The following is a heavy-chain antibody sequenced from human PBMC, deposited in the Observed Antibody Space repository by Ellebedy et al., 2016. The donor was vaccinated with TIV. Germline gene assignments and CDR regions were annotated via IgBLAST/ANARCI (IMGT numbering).Heavy chain of an antibody. CDR1: GFSFSTYG. Sequence: GESLKISCAASGFSFSTYGMHWVRQAPGQGLEWVAVIWYDGFNKDYEDSVKGRFTISRDNSKSTLYLEMKSLRVEDTAVYYCARGQSPYYEILTGSFDYWGQGALVTVSS. J-gene: IGHJ4*02. V-gene: IGHV3-33*01. D-gene: IGHD3-9*01. CDR2: IWYDGFNK. CDR3: ARGQSPYYEILTGSFDY.